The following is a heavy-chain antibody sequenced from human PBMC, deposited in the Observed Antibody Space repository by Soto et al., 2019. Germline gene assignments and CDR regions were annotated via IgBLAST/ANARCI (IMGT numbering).Heavy chain of an antibody. CDR2: ISWNSGSI. V-gene: IGHV3-9*01. D-gene: IGHD3-10*01. CDR3: AKDRRGYYYMDA. Sequence: GGSLRLSCAASGFTFDDYAMHWVRQAPGKGLEWVSGISWNSGSIGYADSVKGRFTISRDNAKNSLYLQMNSLRAEDTALYYCAKDRRGYYYMDAWGKGTTVTVSS. J-gene: IGHJ6*03. CDR1: GFTFDDYA.